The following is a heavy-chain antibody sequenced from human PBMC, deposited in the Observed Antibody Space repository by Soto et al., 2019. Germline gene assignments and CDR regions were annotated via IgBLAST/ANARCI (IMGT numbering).Heavy chain of an antibody. CDR1: GGSISSGGYY. Sequence: PSETLSLTCTVSGGSISSGGYYWSWIRQHPGKGLEWIGYIYYSGSTYYNPSLKSRVTISVDTSKNQFSLKLSSVTAADTAVYYCARWGNIRDGYNRAFDYWGQGTLVTVSS. D-gene: IGHD5-18*01. J-gene: IGHJ4*02. CDR3: ARWGNIRDGYNRAFDY. V-gene: IGHV4-31*03. CDR2: IYYSGST.